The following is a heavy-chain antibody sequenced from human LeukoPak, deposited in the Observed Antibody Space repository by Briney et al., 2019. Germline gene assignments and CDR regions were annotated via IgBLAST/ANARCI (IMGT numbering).Heavy chain of an antibody. CDR1: GYTFTIYA. V-gene: IGHV7-4-1*02. CDR2: INTNTGNP. D-gene: IGHD3-10*01. CDR3: ARARGYYGSGSYYNLLY. J-gene: IGHJ4*02. Sequence: GASVTVSFTASGYTFTIYAMNWVRQAPGQGQEWMGWINTNTGNPTYAQGFTGRFVFSLDTSVSTAYLQISSLKAEDTAVYYCARARGYYGSGSYYNLLYWGQGTLVTVSS.